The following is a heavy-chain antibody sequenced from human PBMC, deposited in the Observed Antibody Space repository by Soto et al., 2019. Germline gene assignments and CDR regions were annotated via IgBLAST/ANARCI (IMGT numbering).Heavy chain of an antibody. CDR3: ARPSPTLWYDSQNDAFDI. Sequence: QVQLVQSGAEVKKPGASVKVSCKASGYTFTSYAMHWVRQAPGQRLEWMGWINAGNGNTKYSQKFQGRVTITRDTAASTAYMELSSLRYEDTAVYYCARPSPTLWYDSQNDAFDIWGQGTMVTVSS. V-gene: IGHV1-3*01. CDR1: GYTFTSYA. J-gene: IGHJ3*02. D-gene: IGHD3-22*01. CDR2: INAGNGNT.